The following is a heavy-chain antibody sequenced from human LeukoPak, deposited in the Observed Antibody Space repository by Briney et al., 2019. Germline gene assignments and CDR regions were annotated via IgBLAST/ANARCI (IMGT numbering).Heavy chain of an antibody. CDR1: GYSISSGYY. CDR2: IYYSGNT. CDR3: ARQTGSGLFILP. D-gene: IGHD3/OR15-3a*01. J-gene: IGHJ4*02. V-gene: IGHV4-38-2*02. Sequence: SETLSLTCTVSGYSISSGYYWGWIRQPPGKGLEWIGSIYYSGNTYYNASLKSQVSISIDTSKNRFSLKLTSVTAADTAVYYCARQTGSGLFILPGGQGTLVTVSS.